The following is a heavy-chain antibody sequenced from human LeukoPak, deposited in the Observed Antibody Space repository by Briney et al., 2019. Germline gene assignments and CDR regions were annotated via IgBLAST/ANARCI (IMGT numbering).Heavy chain of an antibody. CDR2: VYYSGST. J-gene: IGHJ4*02. V-gene: IGHV4-61*01. D-gene: IGHD6-13*01. CDR3: ARSIAAAGRTAEIDY. CDR1: GGSVRSDSYY. Sequence: SETLSLTCTVSGGSVRSDSYYWSWIRQPPGKGLEWIGYVYYSGSTNYNPSLKSRVTISVDTSKNQFSLKLSSVTAADTAVYYCARSIAAAGRTAEIDYWGQGTLVTVSS.